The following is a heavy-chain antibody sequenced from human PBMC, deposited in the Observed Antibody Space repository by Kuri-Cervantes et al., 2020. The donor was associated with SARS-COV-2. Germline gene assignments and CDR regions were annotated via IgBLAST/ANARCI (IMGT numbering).Heavy chain of an antibody. V-gene: IGHV4-34*01. Sequence: SETLSLTCAVYGGSFSGYYWSWIRQLPGKGLEWIGEINHSGSTNYNPSLKSRVTISVDTSKNQFSLKLSSVTAADTAVYYCARTQLGMNMDVWGKGTTVTVSS. CDR3: ARTQLGMNMDV. CDR2: INHSGST. J-gene: IGHJ6*03. CDR1: GGSFSGYY. D-gene: IGHD7-27*01.